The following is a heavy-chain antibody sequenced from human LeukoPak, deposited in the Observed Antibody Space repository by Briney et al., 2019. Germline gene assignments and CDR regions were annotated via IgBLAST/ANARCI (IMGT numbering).Heavy chain of an antibody. V-gene: IGHV1-2*02. CDR3: VRVSTGWAFDY. CDR1: GYSYTRYY. Sequence: SVHDTSPASGYSYTRYYRHWGRQAPGQGLDYMGWINPNNGDTNYPQRFQGRVSMTRDTSITTAYVEVSRLTSDDTAMYYCVRVSTGWAFDYWGQGTLVTVSS. D-gene: IGHD6-25*01. J-gene: IGHJ4*02. CDR2: INPNNGDT.